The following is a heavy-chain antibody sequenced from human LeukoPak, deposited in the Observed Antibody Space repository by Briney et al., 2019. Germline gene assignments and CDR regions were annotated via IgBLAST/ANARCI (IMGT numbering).Heavy chain of an antibody. CDR3: ARERVGSGWPRPYYFEV. CDR2: INPNTGAT. J-gene: IGHJ4*02. CDR1: GYTLTGYY. Sequence: ASVKVSCKASGYTLTGYYLHWVRHAPGQGLEWMGWINPNTGATNSAQKFQGRITMTRDTSISTAYMDLSRLRSDDTAVYYCARERVGSGWPRPYYFEVWGQGTLVTVSS. D-gene: IGHD6-19*01. V-gene: IGHV1-2*02.